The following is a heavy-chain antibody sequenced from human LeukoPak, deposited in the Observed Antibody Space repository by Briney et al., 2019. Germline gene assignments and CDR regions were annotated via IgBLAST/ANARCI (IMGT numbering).Heavy chain of an antibody. CDR2: INPSGGST. D-gene: IGHD3-22*01. Sequence: ASVKVSCKASGYTFTSYYMHWVRQAPGQGLEWMGIINPSGGSTSYAQKFQGRVTMTRDTSTSTVYMELSSLRSEDTAVYYCAGGLITMIGSGPNWFDPWGQGTLVTVSS. J-gene: IGHJ5*02. CDR3: AGGLITMIGSGPNWFDP. V-gene: IGHV1-46*01. CDR1: GYTFTSYY.